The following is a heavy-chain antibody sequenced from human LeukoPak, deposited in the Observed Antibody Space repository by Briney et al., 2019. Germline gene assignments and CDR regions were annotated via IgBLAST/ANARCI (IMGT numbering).Heavy chain of an antibody. CDR2: ISYSSKTI. V-gene: IGHV3-48*04. CDR3: ARDGDHIVGATVWLDP. CDR1: GFTFSSYS. Sequence: PGGSLRLSCAASGFTFSSYSMNWVRQAPGKGLEWVSYISYSSKTIYYADSVKGRFTISRDNAKNSLYLQMNSLRGDDTAVYYCARDGDHIVGATVWLDPWGQGTLVTVSS. D-gene: IGHD1-26*01. J-gene: IGHJ5*02.